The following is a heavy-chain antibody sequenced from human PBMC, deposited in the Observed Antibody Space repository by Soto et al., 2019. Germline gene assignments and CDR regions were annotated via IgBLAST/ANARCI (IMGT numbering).Heavy chain of an antibody. CDR3: ARVLVLLGELFP. J-gene: IGHJ5*02. Sequence: ASVKVSCKASGYTFTGYYMHWVRQAPGQGLEWMGWINPNSGGTNYAQKFQGRVTMTRDTSISTAYMELSRLRSDDTAAYYCARVLVLLGELFPWGQGTLVTVSS. D-gene: IGHD3-16*01. CDR1: GYTFTGYY. CDR2: INPNSGGT. V-gene: IGHV1-2*02.